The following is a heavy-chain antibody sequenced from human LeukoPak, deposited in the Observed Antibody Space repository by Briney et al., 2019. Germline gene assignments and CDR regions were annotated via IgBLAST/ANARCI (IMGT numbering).Heavy chain of an antibody. Sequence: SSETLSLTCTVSGDSISRYYWSWIRQPPGKGLEWIGYIFYSGSTNYNPSLESRVTISVGTSKNQFSLKLSSVTAADTAVYYCARGIQLWYNWFDPWGQGTLVTVSS. CDR2: IFYSGST. J-gene: IGHJ5*02. CDR1: GDSISRYY. CDR3: ARGIQLWYNWFDP. V-gene: IGHV4-59*12. D-gene: IGHD5-18*01.